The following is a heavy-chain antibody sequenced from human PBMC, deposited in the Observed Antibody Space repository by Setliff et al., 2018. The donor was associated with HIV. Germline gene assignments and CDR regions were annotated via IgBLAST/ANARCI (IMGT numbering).Heavy chain of an antibody. CDR1: GYSISSGYY. J-gene: IGHJ3*02. V-gene: IGHV4-38-2*02. CDR2: IYHAGNT. D-gene: IGHD4-17*01. Sequence: PSETLSLTCTVTGYSISSGYYWAWIRQPPGKGLEWIGYIYHAGNTYYNPSLKSRVTISVDTSKNQISLRLNSLTAADTAVYYRARGTTLNVVPDAFDIWGQGTMVTVSS. CDR3: ARGTTLNVVPDAFDI.